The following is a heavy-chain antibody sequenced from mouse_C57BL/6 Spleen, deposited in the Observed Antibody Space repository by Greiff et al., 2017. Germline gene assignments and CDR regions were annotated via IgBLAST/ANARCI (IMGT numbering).Heavy chain of an antibody. CDR2: IYPGSGST. CDR1: GYTFTSYW. J-gene: IGHJ4*01. CDR3: ARSQLRLHAMDY. Sequence: QVQLQQPGAELVKPGASVKMSCKASGYTFTSYWITWVKQRPGQGLEWIGDIYPGSGSTNYNEKFKSKATLTVDTSSSTAYMQLSSLTSEDSAVYYCARSQLRLHAMDYWGQGTSVTAAS. D-gene: IGHD3-2*02. V-gene: IGHV1-55*01.